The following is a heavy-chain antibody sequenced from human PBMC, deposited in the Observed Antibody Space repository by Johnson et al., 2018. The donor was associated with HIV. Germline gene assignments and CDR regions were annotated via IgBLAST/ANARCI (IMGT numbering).Heavy chain of an antibody. CDR2: INWNGGSS. Sequence: VQLVESGGGAVQPGTSLRLSCAASGFTFNRYAMHWVRQAPGKGLEWVAGINWNGGSSGYADSVKGRFSISRDNGKNSLYLQMNSLGAEDTALYYCARGAYSSSWHASDASDIWGQGTMVTVSS. CDR1: GFTFNRYA. J-gene: IGHJ3*02. CDR3: ARGAYSSSWHASDASDI. V-gene: IGHV3-20*04. D-gene: IGHD6-13*01.